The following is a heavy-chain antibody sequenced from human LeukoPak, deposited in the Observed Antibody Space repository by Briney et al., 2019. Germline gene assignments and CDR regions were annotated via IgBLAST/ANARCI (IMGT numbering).Heavy chain of an antibody. CDR2: IYYSGNT. J-gene: IGHJ4*02. D-gene: IGHD2-15*01. Sequence: PSETLSLTCSVSGGSISSYFWSWIRQPPGKGLEWLGYIYYSGNTDYNPSLMSRVTISVDTSKNQFSLKLNSVTAADTTVYYCARDRRYCTGGTCYLDPYFDYWGQGTLVIVSS. V-gene: IGHV4-59*01. CDR3: ARDRRYCTGGTCYLDPYFDY. CDR1: GGSISSYF.